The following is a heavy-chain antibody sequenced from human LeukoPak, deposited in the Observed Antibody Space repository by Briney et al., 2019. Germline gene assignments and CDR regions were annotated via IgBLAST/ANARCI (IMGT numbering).Heavy chain of an antibody. V-gene: IGHV4-39*07. CDR1: GGSISSSSYY. Sequence: SETLSLTCTVSGGSISSSSYYWGWIRQPPGKGLEWIGSIYHSGSTYYNPSLKSRVTISVDTSKNQFSLKLSSVTAADTAVYYCAREIHGDFWSGYYYYYYMDVWGKGTTVTVSS. CDR3: AREIHGDFWSGYYYYYYMDV. D-gene: IGHD3-3*01. CDR2: IYHSGST. J-gene: IGHJ6*03.